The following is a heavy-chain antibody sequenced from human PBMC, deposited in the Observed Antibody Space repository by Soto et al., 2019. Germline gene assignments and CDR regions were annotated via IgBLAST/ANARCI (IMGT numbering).Heavy chain of an antibody. V-gene: IGHV3-23*01. CDR2: MTISGDST. J-gene: IGHJ4*02. CDR3: AKEIRPKDF. Sequence: GGSLRLSCAASGFTFSNSAMTWVRQAPGKGLEWVSSMTISGDSTYYADSVKGRFTISRDNSANTLYLQMNSLRPEDTAVYYCAKEIRPKDFWGQGTLVTVS. CDR1: GFTFSNSA.